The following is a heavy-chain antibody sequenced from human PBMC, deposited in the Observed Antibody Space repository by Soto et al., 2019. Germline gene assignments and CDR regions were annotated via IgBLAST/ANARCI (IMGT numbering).Heavy chain of an antibody. J-gene: IGHJ4*02. D-gene: IGHD3-22*01. CDR3: ARDPEYYYDSSGYYPHYFDY. Sequence: SVKVSCKASGGTFSSYAISWVRQAPGQGLEWMGGIIPIFGTANYAQKFQGRVTITADESTSTAYMELSSLRSEDTAVYYCARDPEYYYDSSGYYPHYFDYWGQGTLVTVSS. CDR2: IIPIFGTA. V-gene: IGHV1-69*13. CDR1: GGTFSSYA.